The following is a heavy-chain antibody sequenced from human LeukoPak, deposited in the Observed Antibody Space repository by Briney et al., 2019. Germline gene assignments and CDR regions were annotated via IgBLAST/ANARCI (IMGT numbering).Heavy chain of an antibody. CDR2: IKQDGSEK. V-gene: IGHV3-7*03. CDR1: GFTFKDYW. D-gene: IGHD2-2*01. J-gene: IGHJ6*04. CDR3: VRDCSSASLSSGCYYAMDV. Sequence: GGSLRLSCAASGFTFKDYWMTWVRQAPGKGLEWVAHIKQDGSEKYYVDSPKGRFTISRDNAKNSLFLQMNSLRAEDTAVYYCVRDCSSASLSSGCYYAMDVWGKGTTVTVSS.